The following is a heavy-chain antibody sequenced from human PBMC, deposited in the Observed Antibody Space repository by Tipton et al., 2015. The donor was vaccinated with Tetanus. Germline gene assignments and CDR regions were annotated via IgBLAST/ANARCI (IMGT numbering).Heavy chain of an antibody. CDR3: ASGSTLDY. Sequence: LSLTCSVSGDSMTKYYWSWIRQPPGKGLEWVSSISSRNSYIYYTDSVKGRFTVSRDNAKNSLYLQMDSLRADDTAVYYCASGSTLDYWGQGTVVTVSS. D-gene: IGHD6-25*01. V-gene: IGHV3-11*06. CDR2: ISSRNSYI. CDR1: GDSMTKYY. J-gene: IGHJ4*02.